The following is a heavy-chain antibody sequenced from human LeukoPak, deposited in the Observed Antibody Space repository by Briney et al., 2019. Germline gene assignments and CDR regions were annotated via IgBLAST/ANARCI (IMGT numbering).Heavy chain of an antibody. CDR1: GFTFSSYS. D-gene: IGHD6-19*01. J-gene: IGHJ5*02. CDR3: AKCEYSSGWRSWFDP. Sequence: PGGSLTLSCAVSGFTFSSYSVGWVRQAPGKGLEWVSSISGSGVSTYYADSVKGRFTVSRDNSKNTLYLQMNSLRAEDTAVYYCAKCEYSSGWRSWFDPCGRGTLVTVSS. CDR2: ISGSGVST. V-gene: IGHV3-23*01.